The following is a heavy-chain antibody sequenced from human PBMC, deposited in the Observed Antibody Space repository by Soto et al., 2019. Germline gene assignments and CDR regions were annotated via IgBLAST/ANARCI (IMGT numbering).Heavy chain of an antibody. V-gene: IGHV3-15*01. Sequence: GGSLRLSCAASGFTFSNAWMSWVRQAPGKGLEWVGRIKSKTDGGTTDYAAPVKGRVTISRDDSKNTLYLQMNSLKTEDTAVYYCTTDGNVATVVIFDYWGQGTLVTVSS. J-gene: IGHJ4*02. CDR2: IKSKTDGGTT. D-gene: IGHD5-12*01. CDR1: GFTFSNAW. CDR3: TTDGNVATVVIFDY.